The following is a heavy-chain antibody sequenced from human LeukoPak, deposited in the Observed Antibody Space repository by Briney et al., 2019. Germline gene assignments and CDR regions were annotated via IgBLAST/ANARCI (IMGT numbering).Heavy chain of an antibody. D-gene: IGHD1-26*01. CDR3: ARDPGGVGVPIDY. J-gene: IGHJ4*02. Sequence: SETLSLTCTVSGGSISSGSYYWSWIRRPAGKGLEWIGRMYTSGSTYYNPSLKSRVTISVDTSKNQFSLKLRFVTAADTAVYYCARDPGGVGVPIDYWGQGTLVTVSS. V-gene: IGHV4-61*02. CDR2: MYTSGST. CDR1: GGSISSGSYY.